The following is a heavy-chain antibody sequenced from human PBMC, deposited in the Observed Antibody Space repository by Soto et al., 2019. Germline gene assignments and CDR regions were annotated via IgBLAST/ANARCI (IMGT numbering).Heavy chain of an antibody. CDR2: IIPILGIA. D-gene: IGHD3-22*01. J-gene: IGHJ5*02. Sequence: SVKVSCKASGGTFSSYTISWVRQAPGQGLEWMGRIIPILGIANYAQKFQGRVTITADKSTSTAYMELSSLRSEDTAVYYCAREGFYYDSSGANWFAPWGQGTLVTVSS. V-gene: IGHV1-69*04. CDR3: AREGFYYDSSGANWFAP. CDR1: GGTFSSYT.